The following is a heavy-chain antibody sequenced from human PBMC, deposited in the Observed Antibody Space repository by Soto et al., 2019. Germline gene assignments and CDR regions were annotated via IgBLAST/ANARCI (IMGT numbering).Heavy chain of an antibody. CDR2: ISGSGGST. Sequence: VGSLRLSCAASGFTFSSYAMSWVRQAPGKGLEWVSAISGSGGSTYYADSVKGRFTISRDNSKNTLYLQMNSLRAEDTAVYYCAKDRGYSSSSSGMDVWGQGTTVTVSS. J-gene: IGHJ6*02. CDR1: GFTFSSYA. CDR3: AKDRGYSSSSSGMDV. V-gene: IGHV3-23*01. D-gene: IGHD6-13*01.